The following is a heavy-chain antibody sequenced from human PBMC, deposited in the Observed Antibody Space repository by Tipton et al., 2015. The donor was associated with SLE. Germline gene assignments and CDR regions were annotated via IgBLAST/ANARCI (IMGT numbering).Heavy chain of an antibody. CDR2: IFYSGST. V-gene: IGHV4-59*03. Sequence: TLSLTCTVSGGSISSYYWTWIRQPPGKGLEWIGYIFYSGSTDYNPSLKSRVTMSRDTSQNQISLKLTSVTAADAAIYYCVACSPSSCSFFDSWGQGTLFTVSS. D-gene: IGHD2-2*01. CDR3: VACSPSSCSFFDS. J-gene: IGHJ4*02. CDR1: GGSISSYY.